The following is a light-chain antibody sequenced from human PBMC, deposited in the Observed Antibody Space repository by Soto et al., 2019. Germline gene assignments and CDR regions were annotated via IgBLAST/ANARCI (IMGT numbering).Light chain of an antibody. CDR1: QSVSRNY. V-gene: IGKV3-20*01. CDR3: QQHYINPIT. CDR2: TAS. J-gene: IGKJ5*01. Sequence: EIVLTQSPGTLSLSPGEGATLSCRASQSVSRNYLARYQQKPGQAPRLLIYTASRRATGIPDRFTGSGSGTDFTLTINSLQAEDVAVYYCQQHYINPITFGQGTRLEIK.